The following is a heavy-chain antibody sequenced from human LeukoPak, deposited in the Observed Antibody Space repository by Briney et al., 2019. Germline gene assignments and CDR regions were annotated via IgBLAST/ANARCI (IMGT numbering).Heavy chain of an antibody. CDR1: GYTFTSYY. D-gene: IGHD3-22*01. J-gene: IGHJ6*02. CDR2: INPSGGST. CDR3: ASGDSSGYRIGNYYGMDV. Sequence: ASVKVSCKASGYTFTSYYMHWVRQAPGQGLEWMGIINPSGGSTTYAQKFQGRVTMTRDTSTSTVYMELSSLRSEDTAVYYCASGDSSGYRIGNYYGMDVWGQGTTVTVSS. V-gene: IGHV1-46*01.